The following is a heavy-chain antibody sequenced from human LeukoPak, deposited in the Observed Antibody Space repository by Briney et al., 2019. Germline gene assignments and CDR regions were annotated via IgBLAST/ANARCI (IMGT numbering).Heavy chain of an antibody. CDR1: GFTFSSYW. CDR3: ARESVGEWLRFVYYYYGMDV. D-gene: IGHD5-12*01. J-gene: IGHJ6*02. CDR2: IWYDGSNK. V-gene: IGHV3-33*08. Sequence: PGGSLRLSCAASGFTFSSYWMSWVRQAPGKGLEWVAVIWYDGSNKYYADSVKGRFTISRDNSKNTLYLQMNSLRAEDTAVYYCARESVGEWLRFVYYYYGMDVWGQGTTVTVSS.